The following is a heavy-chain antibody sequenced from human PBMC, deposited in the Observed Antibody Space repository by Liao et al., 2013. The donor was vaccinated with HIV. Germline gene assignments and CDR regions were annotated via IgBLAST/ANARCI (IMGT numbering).Heavy chain of an antibody. D-gene: IGHD2-15*01. Sequence: QVQLQESGPGLVKPSETLSLTCTVSGGSISSYYWSWIRQPPGKGLEWIGYIYYSGSTDYNPSLKSRVTISVDTSKNQFSLKLSSVTAADTAVYYCARSMLLRPNWFDPWAREPWSPSPQ. CDR2: IYYSGST. V-gene: IGHV4-59*08. CDR1: GGSISSYY. J-gene: IGHJ5*02. CDR3: ARSMLLRPNWFDP.